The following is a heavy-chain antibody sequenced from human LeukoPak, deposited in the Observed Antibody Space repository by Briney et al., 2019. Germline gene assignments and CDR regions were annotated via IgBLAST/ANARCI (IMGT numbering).Heavy chain of an antibody. CDR1: GFTFSSYG. CDR3: ARGGLYSRGPMDV. V-gene: IGHV3-33*01. Sequence: GGSLRLSCAASGFTFSSYGMHWVRQAPGKGLEWVAVIWYDGSNKYYADSVKGRFTISRDNSKNTLYLQMNSLRAEDTAVYYCARGGLYSRGPMDVWGQGTTVTVSS. J-gene: IGHJ6*02. CDR2: IWYDGSNK. D-gene: IGHD2-2*02.